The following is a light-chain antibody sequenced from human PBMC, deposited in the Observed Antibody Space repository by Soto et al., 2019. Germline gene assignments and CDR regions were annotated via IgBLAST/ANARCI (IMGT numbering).Light chain of an antibody. CDR1: QSVDSY. CDR2: AAS. CDR3: QQYNNWPLS. Sequence: EILISQSPATLSVSEGDGATLSCRASQSVDSYLAWFQQKPGKVPRLLMYAASTRPTGVPARFSGSGFGTEFTLTIISLQSEDAAMYYCQQYNNWPLSFGRGTKVDIK. V-gene: IGKV3D-15*01. J-gene: IGKJ3*01.